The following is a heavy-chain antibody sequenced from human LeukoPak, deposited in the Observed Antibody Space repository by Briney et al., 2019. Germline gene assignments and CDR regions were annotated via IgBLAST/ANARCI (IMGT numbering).Heavy chain of an antibody. CDR3: AKNSRKWELFLAGYFQH. D-gene: IGHD1-26*01. CDR1: GFTFSSYG. J-gene: IGHJ1*01. V-gene: IGHV3-30*02. Sequence: GGSLRLSCAASGFTFSSYGMHWVRQAPGKGLEGVAFIRYDGSNKYYADSVKGRFTISRDNSKNTLYLQMNSLRAEDTAVYYCAKNSRKWELFLAGYFQHWGQGTLVTVSS. CDR2: IRYDGSNK.